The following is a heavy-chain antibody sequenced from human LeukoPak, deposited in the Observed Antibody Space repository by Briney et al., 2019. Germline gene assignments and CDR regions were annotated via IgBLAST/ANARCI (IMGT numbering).Heavy chain of an antibody. D-gene: IGHD6-13*01. CDR1: GGSFSSGSYY. J-gene: IGHJ4*02. Sequence: SETLSLTCTVSGGSFSSGSYYWSWIRQPPGKGLEWIGYIYHSGSTYYNPSLKSRVTISVDRSKNQFSLKLSSVTAADTAVYYCARGSKAAPGTFDYWGQGTLVTVSS. CDR2: IYHSGST. V-gene: IGHV4-30-2*01. CDR3: ARGSKAAPGTFDY.